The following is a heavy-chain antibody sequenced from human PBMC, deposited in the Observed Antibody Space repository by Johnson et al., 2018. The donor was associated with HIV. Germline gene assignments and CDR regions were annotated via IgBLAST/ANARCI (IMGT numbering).Heavy chain of an antibody. CDR1: GFTFSSYA. D-gene: IGHD6-13*01. V-gene: IGHV3-30-3*01. CDR2: ISYDGSNK. J-gene: IGHJ3*01. CDR3: ARGADPGIAAALV. Sequence: QEKLVESGGGVVQPGRSLRLSCAASGFTFSSYAMHWVRQAPGKGLEWVAVISYDGSNKYYAYSVKGRFTISRDNAKNSLYLQMNSLRAEDTALYYCARGADPGIAAALVWGQGTIVTVSS.